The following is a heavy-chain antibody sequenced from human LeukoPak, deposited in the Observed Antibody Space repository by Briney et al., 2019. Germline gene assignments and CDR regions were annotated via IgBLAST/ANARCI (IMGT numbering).Heavy chain of an antibody. V-gene: IGHV4-61*02. Sequence: SQTLSLTCTVSGGSISSGSYYWSWIRQPAGKGLEWIGRIYTSGSTNYNPSLKSRVTISVDTSKNQFALKLSSVTAADTAVYYCARNSTIFGVVIIEEGFDYWGQGTLVTVSS. J-gene: IGHJ4*02. CDR2: IYTSGST. D-gene: IGHD3-3*01. CDR3: ARNSTIFGVVIIEEGFDY. CDR1: GGSISSGSYY.